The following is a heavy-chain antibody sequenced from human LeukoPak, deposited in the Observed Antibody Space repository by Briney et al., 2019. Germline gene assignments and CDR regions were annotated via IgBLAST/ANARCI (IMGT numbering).Heavy chain of an antibody. Sequence: GGSLRLSCAASGFPFSSYSMNWVRQAPGKGLEWVSYISASGSNIYYLDSVKGRFTVSRDNAMNSLFLQMDRPRAEDTAVYYCVRVKGTYFDFWGRGTLVTISS. D-gene: IGHD1-1*01. CDR2: ISASGSNI. J-gene: IGHJ4*02. V-gene: IGHV3-48*01. CDR3: VRVKGTYFDF. CDR1: GFPFSSYS.